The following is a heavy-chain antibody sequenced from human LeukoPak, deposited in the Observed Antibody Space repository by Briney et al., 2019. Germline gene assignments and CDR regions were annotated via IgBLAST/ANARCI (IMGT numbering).Heavy chain of an antibody. CDR1: GGSTSSHSYY. D-gene: IGHD2-2*01. CDR2: IYYSGST. J-gene: IGHJ4*02. V-gene: IGHV4-39*01. CDR3: ARTLWYCSSTSCYPIDAAYYFDN. Sequence: PSETLSLTCTVSGGSTSSHSYYWGWIRQPPGKGLEWVGSIYYSGSTYYSPSLKSRVTISVDTSNNQFSLKLSSVTAADTAVYYCARTLWYCSSTSCYPIDAAYYFDNWGQGTLVTVSS.